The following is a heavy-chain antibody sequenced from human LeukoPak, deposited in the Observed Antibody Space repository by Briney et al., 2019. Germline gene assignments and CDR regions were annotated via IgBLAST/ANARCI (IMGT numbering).Heavy chain of an antibody. CDR3: ARTYCSGGSCHFDY. CDR2: IFYSGTT. CDR1: GGSTRSNY. V-gene: IGHV4-59*08. J-gene: IGHJ4*02. D-gene: IGHD2-15*01. Sequence: SETLSLTCAVPGGSTRSNYWSWIRQPPGKGLEWVGYIFYSGTTDSNPSLKSRVTISVDTSKNQFSLKLSSVTAADTAVYYCARTYCSGGSCHFDYWGQGTLVTVSS.